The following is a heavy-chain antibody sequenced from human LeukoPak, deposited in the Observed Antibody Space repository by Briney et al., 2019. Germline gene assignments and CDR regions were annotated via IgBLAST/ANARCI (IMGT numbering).Heavy chain of an antibody. CDR3: ARRRWLQSAPVDY. V-gene: IGHV4-39*01. J-gene: IGHJ4*02. D-gene: IGHD5-24*01. CDR2: IYYSGST. CDR1: GGSISSNSYY. Sequence: PSETLSLTCAVSGGSISSNSYYWGWIRQPPGKGLEWIGSIYYSGSTYYNPSLKSRVTISVDTSKNQFSLKLSSVTAADTAVYYCARRRWLQSAPVDYWGQGTLVTVSS.